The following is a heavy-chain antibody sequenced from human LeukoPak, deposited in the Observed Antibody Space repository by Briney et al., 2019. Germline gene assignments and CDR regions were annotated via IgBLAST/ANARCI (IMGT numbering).Heavy chain of an antibody. CDR1: GFTFSTYA. CDR2: ISYDGSNK. V-gene: IGHV3-30*04. D-gene: IGHD6-6*01. CDR3: ARDRFGSSSGVAYYFDY. J-gene: IGHJ4*02. Sequence: GGSLRLSCAASGFTFSTYAMSWVRQAPGKGLEWVAVISYDGSNKYYADSVKGRFTISRDNSKNTLYLQMNSLRAEDTAVYYCARDRFGSSSGVAYYFDYWGQGTLVTVSS.